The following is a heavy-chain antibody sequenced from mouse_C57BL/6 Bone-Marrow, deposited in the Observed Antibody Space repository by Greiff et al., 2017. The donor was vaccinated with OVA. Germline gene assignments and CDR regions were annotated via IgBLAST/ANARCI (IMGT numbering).Heavy chain of an antibody. V-gene: IGHV5-17*01. Sequence: EVKLMESGGGLVKPGGSLKLSCAASGFTFSDYGMHWVRQAPEKGLEWVAYISSGSSTIYYADTVKGRFTISRDNAKNTLFLQMTSLRSEDTAMYYCARPGYYGSYYFDYWGQGTTLTVSS. CDR3: ARPGYYGSYYFDY. J-gene: IGHJ2*01. D-gene: IGHD1-1*01. CDR1: GFTFSDYG. CDR2: ISSGSSTI.